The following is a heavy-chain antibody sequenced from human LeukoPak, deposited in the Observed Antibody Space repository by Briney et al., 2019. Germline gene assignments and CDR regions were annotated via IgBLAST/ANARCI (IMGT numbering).Heavy chain of an antibody. V-gene: IGHV3-20*04. J-gene: IGHJ3*02. Sequence: GGSLRLSCAASGFTFDDHGMSWVRQAPGKGLEWVSGINWNGGSTGYADSVKGRFTISRDNAKNSLYLQMNSLRVEDTALYYCARVRSVGGNPHAFNIWGQGTMVTVSS. CDR1: GFTFDDHG. CDR3: ARVRSVGGNPHAFNI. D-gene: IGHD4-23*01. CDR2: INWNGGST.